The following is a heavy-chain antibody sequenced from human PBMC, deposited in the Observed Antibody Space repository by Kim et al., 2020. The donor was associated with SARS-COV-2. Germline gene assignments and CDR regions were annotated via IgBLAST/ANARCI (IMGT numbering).Heavy chain of an antibody. V-gene: IGHV4-59*01. J-gene: IGHJ6*02. D-gene: IGHD5-12*01. Sequence: SETLSLTCTVSGGSISSYYWSWIRQPPGKGLEWIGYIYYSGSTNYNPSLKSRVTISVDTSKNQFSLKLSSVTAADTAVYYCARASGYDYYYYGMDVWGQGTMVTVSS. CDR2: IYYSGST. CDR3: ARASGYDYYYYGMDV. CDR1: GGSISSYY.